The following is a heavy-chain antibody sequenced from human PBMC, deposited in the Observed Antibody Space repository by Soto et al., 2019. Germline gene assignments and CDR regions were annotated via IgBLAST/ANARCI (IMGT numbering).Heavy chain of an antibody. Sequence: GGSLRLSCAAAGCSFNACGMHWGRQAPGKGLEGGAVIAFDGSQEFYGDSVRGRFTISRDNSKNPLFLQMQSLTPEDTAVYYCATKVRVTNYLYYGMDVWGQGTTVTVSS. V-gene: IGHV3-30*03. CDR3: ATKVRVTNYLYYGMDV. CDR1: GCSFNACG. CDR2: IAFDGSQE. J-gene: IGHJ6*02. D-gene: IGHD2-21*02.